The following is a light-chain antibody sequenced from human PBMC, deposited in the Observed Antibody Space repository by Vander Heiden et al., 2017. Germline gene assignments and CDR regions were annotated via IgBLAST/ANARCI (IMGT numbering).Light chain of an antibody. V-gene: IGLV1-51*02. J-gene: IGLJ2*01. CDR1: SFNTGNNY. CDR2: DDN. Sequence: QSVLTQPPSVSAAPGQNVTISCSGSSFNTGNNYVSWYQQLPATATKLLIYDDNTRPSAIPDRFSGSKSGTSATLGITGLQPADEADYYCGTWYGRLTAGVFGGGTKLTVL. CDR3: GTWYGRLTAGV.